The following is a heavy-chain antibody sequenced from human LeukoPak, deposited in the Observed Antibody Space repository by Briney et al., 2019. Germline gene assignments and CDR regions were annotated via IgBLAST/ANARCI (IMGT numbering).Heavy chain of an antibody. CDR2: IIPIFGTA. CDR1: GGTFSSYA. D-gene: IGHD2-15*01. CDR3: AREDCSGGSCWAFDI. Sequence: GASVKVSCKASGGTFSSYAISWVRQAPGQGLEWMGGIIPIFGTAYYAQKFQGRVTITADKSTSTAYMELSSLRSEDTAVYYCAREDCSGGSCWAFDIWGQGTMVTVSS. J-gene: IGHJ3*02. V-gene: IGHV1-69*06.